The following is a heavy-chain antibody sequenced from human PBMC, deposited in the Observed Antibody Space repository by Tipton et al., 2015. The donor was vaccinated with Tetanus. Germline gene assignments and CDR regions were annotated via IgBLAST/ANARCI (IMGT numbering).Heavy chain of an antibody. Sequence: QSGAEVKKPGASMKVSCKAFGYIFTSYGISWVRQAPGQGLEWMGWISGNNGDTKYAQNLQGRVTMTTDTSTSTAYMELSSLRSEDTAVYYCARDVVGATGWFDYWGQGTLVTVSS. CDR2: ISGNNGDT. V-gene: IGHV1-18*01. D-gene: IGHD1-26*01. CDR3: ARDVVGATGWFDY. CDR1: GYIFTSYG. J-gene: IGHJ4*02.